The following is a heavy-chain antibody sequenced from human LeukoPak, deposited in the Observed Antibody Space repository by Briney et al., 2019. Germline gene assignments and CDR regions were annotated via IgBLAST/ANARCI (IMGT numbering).Heavy chain of an antibody. Sequence: ASVKVSCKASGYTFTNYGISWVRQAPGHGLEWMGWISGYNGKTKYAQKLQGRVTMTTDTSTSTAYMELRSLRSDDTAVYYCATEKGDTITGRMVYWGQGTLVTVSS. CDR2: ISGYNGKT. CDR1: GYTFTNYG. V-gene: IGHV1-18*01. CDR3: ATEKGDTITGRMVY. D-gene: IGHD1-20*01. J-gene: IGHJ4*02.